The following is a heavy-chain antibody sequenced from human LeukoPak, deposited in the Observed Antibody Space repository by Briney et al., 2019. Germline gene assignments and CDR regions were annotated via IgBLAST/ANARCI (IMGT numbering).Heavy chain of an antibody. D-gene: IGHD1-26*01. J-gene: IGHJ3*01. CDR1: GCTFSDYY. V-gene: IGHV3-11*04. Sequence: GGSLRLSCAASGCTFSDYYMSWIRQAPGKGLEWVSYISTRGSTKYYADSVKGRFTISRDNAKNSLYLQMNTVRAEDTAVYYCAVVGDAFDVWGQGTMVTVSS. CDR2: ISTRGSTK. CDR3: AVVGDAFDV.